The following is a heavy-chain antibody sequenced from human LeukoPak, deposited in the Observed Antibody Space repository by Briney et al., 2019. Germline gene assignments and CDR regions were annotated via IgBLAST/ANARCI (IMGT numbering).Heavy chain of an antibody. Sequence: GGSLRLSCAASGFTFSSYGMHWVRQAPGKGLEWVAFIRYDGSNKYYADSVKGRFTISRDNSKNTLYLQMSSLKASDTAMYYCARQTGIVGSYYFDYWGQGTLVTVSS. CDR1: GFTFSSYG. CDR2: IRYDGSNK. CDR3: ARQTGIVGSYYFDY. J-gene: IGHJ4*02. D-gene: IGHD1-26*01. V-gene: IGHV3-30*02.